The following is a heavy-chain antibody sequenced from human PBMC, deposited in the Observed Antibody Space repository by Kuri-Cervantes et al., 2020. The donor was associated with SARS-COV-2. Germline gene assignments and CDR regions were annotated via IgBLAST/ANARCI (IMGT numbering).Heavy chain of an antibody. V-gene: IGHV4-39*01. D-gene: IGHD3-3*01. Sequence: GSLRLSCTVSGGSISSSSYYWGWIRQPPGKGLEWIGSIYYSGSTYYNPSLKSRVTISVDKSKNQFSLKLSSVTAAGTAVYYCARQMMSSITIFGVVITRNWFDPWGQGTLVTFSS. J-gene: IGHJ5*02. CDR2: IYYSGST. CDR1: GGSISSSSYY. CDR3: ARQMMSSITIFGVVITRNWFDP.